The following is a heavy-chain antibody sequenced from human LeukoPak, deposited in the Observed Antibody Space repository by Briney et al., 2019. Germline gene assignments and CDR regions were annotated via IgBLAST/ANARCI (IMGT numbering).Heavy chain of an antibody. D-gene: IGHD3-22*01. CDR3: ARDNYYDSSGYYYEYFQH. CDR2: IIPILGIA. J-gene: IGHJ1*01. V-gene: IGHV1-69*04. CDR1: GGTFSSYA. Sequence: GASVKVSCKASGGTFSSYAISWVRQAPGQGLEWMGRIIPILGIAIYAQKFQGRVTITVDKSTSTAYMELSSLRSEDTAVYYCARDNYYDSSGYYYEYFQHWGQGTLVTVSS.